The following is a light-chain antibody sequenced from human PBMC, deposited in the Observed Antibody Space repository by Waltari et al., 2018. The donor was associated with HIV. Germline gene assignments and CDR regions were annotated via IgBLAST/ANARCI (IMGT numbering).Light chain of an antibody. CDR2: DVT. V-gene: IGLV2-14*03. CDR3: SSYTISSTVE. J-gene: IGLJ2*01. Sequence: QSALPQSASVSGSPGQSITISCPGTGSDIGGYNYVSWYQQQPGKAPKLLIYDVTDRPSGISDRFSGCKSGSTAALTISGLQAEDVADYYCSSYTISSTVEFGGGTKLTVL. CDR1: GSDIGGYNY.